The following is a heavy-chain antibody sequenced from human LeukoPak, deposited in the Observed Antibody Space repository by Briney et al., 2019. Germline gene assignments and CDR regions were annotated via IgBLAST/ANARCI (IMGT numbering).Heavy chain of an antibody. V-gene: IGHV4-39*07. Sequence: SETLSLTCTVSGGSISSSSYYWGWIRQPPGKGLEWIGSIYYSGSTYYNPSLKSRVTISVDTSKNQFSLKLSPVTAADTAVYYCASVTYDYGSGSYRPFDPWGQGTLVTVSS. CDR2: IYYSGST. CDR1: GGSISSSSYY. D-gene: IGHD3-10*01. J-gene: IGHJ5*02. CDR3: ASVTYDYGSGSYRPFDP.